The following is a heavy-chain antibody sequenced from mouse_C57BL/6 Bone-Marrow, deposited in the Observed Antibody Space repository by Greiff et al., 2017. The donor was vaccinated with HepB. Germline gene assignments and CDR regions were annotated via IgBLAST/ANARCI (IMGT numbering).Heavy chain of an antibody. CDR1: GYTFTDYE. Sequence: QVHVKQSGAELVRPGASVTLSCKASGYTFTDYEMHWVKQTPVHGLEWIGAIDPETGGTAYNQKFKGKAILTADKSSSTAYMELRSLTSEDSAVYYCTSYYGSSSPYFDYWGQGTTLTVSS. CDR2: IDPETGGT. CDR3: TSYYGSSSPYFDY. D-gene: IGHD1-1*01. J-gene: IGHJ2*01. V-gene: IGHV1-15*01.